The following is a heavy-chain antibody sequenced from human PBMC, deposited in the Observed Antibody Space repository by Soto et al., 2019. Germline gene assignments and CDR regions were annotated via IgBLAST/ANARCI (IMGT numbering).Heavy chain of an antibody. D-gene: IGHD3-3*01. CDR3: ARESYDFWSGYYTNHMDG. CDR1: GFTVSSNY. V-gene: IGHV3-66*01. J-gene: IGHJ6*03. Sequence: EVQLVESGGGLVQPGGSLRLSCAASGFTVSSNYMSWVRQAPGKGLEWVSVLYSGGSTYYADSVKGRFTISRDNSKNTLYLQMNSLRAEDTAVYYCARESYDFWSGYYTNHMDGWGKGTTVTVSS. CDR2: LYSGGST.